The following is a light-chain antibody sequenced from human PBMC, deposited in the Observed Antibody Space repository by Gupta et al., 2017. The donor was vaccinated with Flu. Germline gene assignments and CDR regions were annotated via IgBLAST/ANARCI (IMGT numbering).Light chain of an antibody. Sequence: IVMTQSPATLSVSPGERVTLSCTASQSITTKIAWYQQKPGQAPRLLIYGASNRATGIPARCSGSGDGTEVNHTIGNRQSEDYEVYYCHQENDGRPMYTFGQGTKVEIK. J-gene: IGKJ2*01. V-gene: IGKV3-15*01. CDR3: HQENDGRPMYT. CDR2: GAS. CDR1: QSITTK.